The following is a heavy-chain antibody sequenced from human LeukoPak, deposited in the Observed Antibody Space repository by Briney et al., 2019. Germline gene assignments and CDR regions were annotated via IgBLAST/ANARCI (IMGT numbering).Heavy chain of an antibody. J-gene: IGHJ4*02. D-gene: IGHD3-3*01. CDR3: ARASYDFWSGYPDGFDY. CDR1: GGSISSYY. V-gene: IGHV4-59*01. Sequence: TSETLSLTCTVSGGSISSYYWSWIRQPPGKGLEWIGYIYYSGSTNYNPSLKSRVTISVDTSKNQFSLKLSSVTAADTAVYYCARASYDFWSGYPDGFDYWGQGTLVTVSS. CDR2: IYYSGST.